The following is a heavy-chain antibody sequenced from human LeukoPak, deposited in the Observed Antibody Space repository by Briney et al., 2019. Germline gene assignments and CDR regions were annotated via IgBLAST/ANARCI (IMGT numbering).Heavy chain of an antibody. CDR3: ASWDLG. CDR1: GFTFSRYW. D-gene: IGHD1-26*01. J-gene: IGHJ4*02. V-gene: IGHV3-7*01. CDR2: IKEDGSEK. Sequence: GGSLRLSCAASGFTFSRYWMSWVRQAPGKGLEWVAEIKEDGSEKYYVDSVKGRFTFSRDNAKNSLYLQMNSLRAEDTAVYYCASWDLGWGRGTLVTVSS.